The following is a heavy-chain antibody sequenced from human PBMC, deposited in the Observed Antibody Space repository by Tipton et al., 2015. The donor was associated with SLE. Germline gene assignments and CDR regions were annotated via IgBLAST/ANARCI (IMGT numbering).Heavy chain of an antibody. D-gene: IGHD3-22*01. CDR1: GSIFSNYA. CDR2: ISYDGSNK. V-gene: IGHV3-30*04. CDR3: ARSLIPILLPLDY. Sequence: RSLRLSCAASGSIFSNYAMHWVRQAPGKGLEWVSFISYDGSNKYYADSVKGRFTISRDNSKNTLYLQMNSLRAEDTAVYYCARSLIPILLPLDYWGQGTLVTVSS. J-gene: IGHJ4*02.